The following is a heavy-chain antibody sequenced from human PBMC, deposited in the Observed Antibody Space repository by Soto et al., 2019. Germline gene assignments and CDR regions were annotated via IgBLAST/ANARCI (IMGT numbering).Heavy chain of an antibody. V-gene: IGHV4-31*03. CDR1: GGSISSGGYY. Sequence: SETLSLTCTVSGGSISSGGYYWSWIRQHPGKGLEWIGYIYYSGSTYYNPSLKSRVTISVDTSKNQFSLKLSSVTAADTAVYYCARDRPVYNCNYPDHRYYYYGMDVWGQGTTVTVYS. D-gene: IGHD1-7*01. CDR3: ARDRPVYNCNYPDHRYYYYGMDV. CDR2: IYYSGST. J-gene: IGHJ6*02.